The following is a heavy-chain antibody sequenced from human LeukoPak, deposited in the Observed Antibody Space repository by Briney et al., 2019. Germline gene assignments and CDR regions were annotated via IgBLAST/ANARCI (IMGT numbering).Heavy chain of an antibody. CDR1: GYCFTSYW. D-gene: IGHD6-19*01. V-gene: IGHV5-10-1*01. CDR3: ARSASVSSSLDY. Sequence: GESLKICCKCSGYCFTSYWISWVRQMPGKGLEWMGRIDPSDSYTNYSPSFQGHVTISADKSISTAYLQWSSLKASDTAMYYCARSASVSSSLDYWGQGTLVTVSS. J-gene: IGHJ4*02. CDR2: IDPSDSYT.